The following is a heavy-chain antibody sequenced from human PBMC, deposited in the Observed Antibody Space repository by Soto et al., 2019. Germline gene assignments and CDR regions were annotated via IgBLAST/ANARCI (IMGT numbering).Heavy chain of an antibody. CDR1: GFTFSDYY. CDR2: ISNSGRST. D-gene: IGHD3-16*01. V-gene: IGHV3-11*01. J-gene: IGHJ4*02. Sequence: QVPLVESGGGLVKPGGPLRLSCAASGFTFSDYYMNWIRQAPGKGLERVSEISNSGRSTHYPDSVKGRFTISRDNAKSSLYMEMNSLRAEDTAVYYCARRGGGWVQGTLVIVSS. CDR3: ARRGGG.